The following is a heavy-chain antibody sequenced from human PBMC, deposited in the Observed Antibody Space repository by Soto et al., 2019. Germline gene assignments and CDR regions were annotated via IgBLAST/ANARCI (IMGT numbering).Heavy chain of an antibody. Sequence: QVHLVQSGAEVKKPGASVKVSCKASGYTFTSYGITWVRQAPGQGLEGMGWISAHNGNTDYAQKLQGRVIVTRDTSTSTAYMELRSRRADDTAVYYCARGRYGDYWGQGALVTVSS. CDR2: ISAHNGNT. CDR1: GYTFTSYG. V-gene: IGHV1-18*01. D-gene: IGHD1-1*01. CDR3: ARGRYGDY. J-gene: IGHJ4*02.